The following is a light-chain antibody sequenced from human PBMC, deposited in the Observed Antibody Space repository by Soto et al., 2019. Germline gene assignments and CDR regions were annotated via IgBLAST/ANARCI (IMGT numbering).Light chain of an antibody. CDR3: AAWDDSLNYV. Sequence: QSVLTQPPSASGTPGQRVTISCSGSGSNIGSNTVNWYQHLPRTAPKLLIYSNNQRSSGVPDRFSGSKSGTSASLAISGLQSEDEADYYCAAWDDSLNYVFGTGTKGTVL. CDR2: SNN. J-gene: IGLJ1*01. V-gene: IGLV1-44*01. CDR1: GSNIGSNT.